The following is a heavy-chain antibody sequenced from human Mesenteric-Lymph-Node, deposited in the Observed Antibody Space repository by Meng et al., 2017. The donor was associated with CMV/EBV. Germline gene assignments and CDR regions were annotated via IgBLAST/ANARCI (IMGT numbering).Heavy chain of an antibody. D-gene: IGHD6-19*01. V-gene: IGHV4-4*02. J-gene: IGHJ4*02. CDR2: IYHGGGT. CDR3: ARSPSSGWYMGSVDY. CDR1: GCSISSSNW. Sequence: SGCSISSSNWWRWVRQPAGRGLGWVGEIYHGGGTSYSPSLKSRVTISVDKSKNQFSLKLTSVTAADTAVYYCARSPSSGWYMGSVDYWGQGTLVTVSS.